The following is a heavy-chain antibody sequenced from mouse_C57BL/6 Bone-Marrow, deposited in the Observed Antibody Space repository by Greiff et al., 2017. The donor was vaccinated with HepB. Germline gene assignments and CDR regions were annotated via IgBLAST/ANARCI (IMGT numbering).Heavy chain of an antibody. D-gene: IGHD2-3*01. Sequence: VQLKQPGAELVRPGSSVKLSCKASGYTFTSYWMDWVKQRPGQGLEWIGNIYPSDSETHYNQKFKDKATLTVDKSSSTAYMQLSSLTSEDSAVYYCASDGYYGYFDVWGTGTTVTVSS. CDR2: IYPSDSET. J-gene: IGHJ1*03. CDR1: GYTFTSYW. CDR3: ASDGYYGYFDV. V-gene: IGHV1-61*01.